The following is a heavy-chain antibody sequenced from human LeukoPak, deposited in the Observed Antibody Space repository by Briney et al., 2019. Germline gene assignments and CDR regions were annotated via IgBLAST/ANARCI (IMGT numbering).Heavy chain of an antibody. D-gene: IGHD6-13*01. V-gene: IGHV3-9*01. Sequence: GRSLRLSCAASGFTFDDYAMHWVRQAPGKGLEWVSGISWNCGSIGYADSVKGRFTISRDNAKNSLYLQMNSLRAEDTALYYCAKDTRSSWYYFDYWGQGTLVTVSS. CDR3: AKDTRSSWYYFDY. CDR1: GFTFDDYA. J-gene: IGHJ4*02. CDR2: ISWNCGSI.